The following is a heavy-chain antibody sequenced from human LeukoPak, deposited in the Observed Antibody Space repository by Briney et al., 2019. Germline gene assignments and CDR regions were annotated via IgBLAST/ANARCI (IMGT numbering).Heavy chain of an antibody. Sequence: SETLSLTCTVSGGSISSSXXXXXXXXXXXXXXXXXIXXXXXXXXTXXNPSLKSRVTISVDTSKNRFSLKLSSVTAADTAVDYXXXSTFSYYYDSXGYYHGPFDYWGQGTLVTVSS. J-gene: IGHJ4*02. CDR2: XXXXXXT. CDR1: GGSISSSXXX. CDR3: XXSTFSYYYDSXGYYHGPFDY. D-gene: IGHD3-22*01. V-gene: IGHV4-39*03.